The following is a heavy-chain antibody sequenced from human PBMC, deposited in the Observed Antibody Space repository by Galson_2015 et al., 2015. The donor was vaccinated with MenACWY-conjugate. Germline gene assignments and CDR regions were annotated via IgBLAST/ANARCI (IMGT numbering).Heavy chain of an antibody. CDR3: ARHPALYGSGGYYDY. J-gene: IGHJ4*02. CDR1: GYNLASYA. V-gene: IGHV5-51*01. Sequence: QSGAEVKKPGESLKISCKGSGYNLASYAIGWVRQMPGKGLEWMGVIDPRDSDTKYSPSLQGQVTISADKSISTAYLQWSSLQASDSAMYYCARHPALYGSGGYYDYWGQGTLVTVSS. D-gene: IGHD3-10*01. CDR2: IDPRDSDT.